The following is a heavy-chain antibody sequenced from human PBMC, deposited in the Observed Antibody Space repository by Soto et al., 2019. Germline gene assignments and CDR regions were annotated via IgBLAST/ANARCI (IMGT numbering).Heavy chain of an antibody. CDR1: GFTFSSYA. J-gene: IGHJ4*02. Sequence: QVQLVESGGGVVQPGRSLRLSCAASGFTFSSYAMHWVRQAPGKGLEWVAVISYDGSNKYYADSEKGRFTISRDSSKNTLYLQMNSLRAEDTAVYYCARGFGELSHYDYWGQGTLVTVSS. CDR3: ARGFGELSHYDY. V-gene: IGHV3-30-3*01. CDR2: ISYDGSNK. D-gene: IGHD3-10*01.